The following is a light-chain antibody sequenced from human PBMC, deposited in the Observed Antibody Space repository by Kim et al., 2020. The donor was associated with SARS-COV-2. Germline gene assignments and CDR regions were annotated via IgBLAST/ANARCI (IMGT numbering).Light chain of an antibody. J-gene: IGKJ4*01. CDR3: QQRSNWPLT. Sequence: PGERATLSCRASQSVRNYLAWYQQKPGQPPRLLIYDTSNRATGIPARFSGSGSGTDFTLTISSLEPEDFAVYYCQQRSNWPLTFGGGTKVDI. CDR1: QSVRNY. CDR2: DTS. V-gene: IGKV3-11*01.